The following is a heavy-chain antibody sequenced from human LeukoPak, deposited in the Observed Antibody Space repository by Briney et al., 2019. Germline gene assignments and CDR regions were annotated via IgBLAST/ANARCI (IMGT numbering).Heavy chain of an antibody. Sequence: ASVKVSCKASGGTFSSYAISWVRQAPGQGLEWMGRIIPILGIANYAQKFQGRVTITADKSTSTAYMEPSSLRSEDTAVYYCASHYYYDSSSGEYFQHWGQGTLVTVSS. J-gene: IGHJ1*01. CDR1: GGTFSSYA. D-gene: IGHD3-22*01. CDR3: ASHYYYDSSSGEYFQH. V-gene: IGHV1-69*04. CDR2: IIPILGIA.